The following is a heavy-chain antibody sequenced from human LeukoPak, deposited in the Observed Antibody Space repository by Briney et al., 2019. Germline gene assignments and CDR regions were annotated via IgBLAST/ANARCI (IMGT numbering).Heavy chain of an antibody. Sequence: GASVKVSCKASGYTFTSYGISWVRQAPGQGLEWMGWISAYNGNTNYAQKLQGRVTMTTDTSTSTAYMEVSSLRSEDTAVYYCARPYSWNGYYHDAFDIWGQGTTVTVSS. CDR2: ISAYNGNT. V-gene: IGHV1-18*01. D-gene: IGHD3-3*01. CDR3: ARPYSWNGYYHDAFDI. J-gene: IGHJ3*02. CDR1: GYTFTSYG.